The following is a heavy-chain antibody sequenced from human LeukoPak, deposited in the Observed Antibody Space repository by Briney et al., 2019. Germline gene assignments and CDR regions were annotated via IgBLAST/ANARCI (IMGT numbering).Heavy chain of an antibody. D-gene: IGHD3-22*01. V-gene: IGHV4-59*08. CDR3: ARVANYYDSSGYRD. J-gene: IGHJ4*02. CDR2: IYYSGST. CDR1: GGSISSYY. Sequence: SETLSLTCTVSGGSISSYYWSGIRQPPGKGLDWIGYIYYSGSTNYNPSLKSRVTISIDTPKNQFSLKLSSVTAADTAVFYCARVANYYDSSGYRDWGQGTLVTVSS.